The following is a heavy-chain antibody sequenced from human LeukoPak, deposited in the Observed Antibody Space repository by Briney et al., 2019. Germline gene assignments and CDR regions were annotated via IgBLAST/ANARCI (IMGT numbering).Heavy chain of an antibody. CDR1: GGTFSSYA. Sequence: ASVKVSCKASGGTFSSYAISWVRQAPGQGLEWMGGIIPIFGTANYAQKFQGRVTITADESTSTAYMELSSLRSEDTAVYYCAGGPPRWLVTRFDPWGQGTLVTVSS. CDR2: IIPIFGTA. CDR3: AGGPPRWLVTRFDP. J-gene: IGHJ5*02. V-gene: IGHV1-69*13. D-gene: IGHD6-19*01.